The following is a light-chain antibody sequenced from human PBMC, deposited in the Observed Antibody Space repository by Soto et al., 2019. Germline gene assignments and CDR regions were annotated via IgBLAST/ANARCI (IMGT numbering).Light chain of an antibody. J-gene: IGKJ4*01. CDR1: QSLVHSDGNTY. CDR2: EVS. CDR3: TKYIEFPLT. Sequence: DIVMTQTPLSLCVTPGQPASISCKSSQSLVHSDGNTYLYWYLEKPGPPPQLLVHEVSNRFSGVPDRFSGIGSWTDFPLKISRVEAEDVGICYSTKYIEFPLTFGRWTKVDIK. V-gene: IGKV2D-29*01.